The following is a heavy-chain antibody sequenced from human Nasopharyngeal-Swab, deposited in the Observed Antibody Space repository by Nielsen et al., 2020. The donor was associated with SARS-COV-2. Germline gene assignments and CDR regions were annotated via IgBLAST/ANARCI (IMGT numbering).Heavy chain of an antibody. J-gene: IGHJ6*02. V-gene: IGHV1-69*01. Sequence: WVRQGPGQGLEWMGGIIPIFGTPNYAQKFQGRVTITADESTGTTYMDLSSLRSEDTAVYYCARDRFYYGSGSYYKHTFYYGMDVWGQGTTVTVSS. CDR3: ARDRFYYGSGSYYKHTFYYGMDV. CDR2: IIPIFGTP. D-gene: IGHD3-10*01.